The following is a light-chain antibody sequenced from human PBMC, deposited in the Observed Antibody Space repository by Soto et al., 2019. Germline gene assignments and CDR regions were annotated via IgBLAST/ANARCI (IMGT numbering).Light chain of an antibody. CDR1: SGDVGAYKS. CDR2: GVS. CDR3: ISYAGRNNPVV. Sequence: QSVLTQPPSASGSPGQSVTISCTGTSGDVGAYKSVSWYQQHPGKAPKLMIYGVSTRPSGVPDRFSGSKSGNTASLTVSGLQAEDEADYYCISYAGRNNPVVFGVWNQLTVL. J-gene: IGLJ2*01. V-gene: IGLV2-8*01.